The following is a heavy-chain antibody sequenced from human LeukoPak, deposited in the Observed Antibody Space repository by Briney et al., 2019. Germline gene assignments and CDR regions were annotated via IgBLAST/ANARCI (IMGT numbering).Heavy chain of an antibody. CDR3: ARDWVAAGGDYMGV. V-gene: IGHV3-69-1*02. CDR1: EFAFSNYW. D-gene: IGHD6-13*01. J-gene: IGHJ6*03. CDR2: ISSSSTI. Sequence: GRSLRLSCAASEFAFSNYWMSWVRQAPGKGLEWVSFISSSSTIYYADSVKGRFTISRDNAKNSLYLQMNSLRAEDTAVYYCARDWVAAGGDYMGVRGKGTTVTISS.